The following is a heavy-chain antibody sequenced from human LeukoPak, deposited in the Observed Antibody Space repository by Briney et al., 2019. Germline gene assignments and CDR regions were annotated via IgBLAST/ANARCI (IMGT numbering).Heavy chain of an antibody. CDR1: GGSISPYY. J-gene: IGHJ4*02. Sequence: PSETLSLTCTVSGGSISPYYWSWIRQPPGKGLEWIGYIYYSGTTNYNPSLKSRVTMSVDTSKNQFSLKLNSVTAADTAMYYCARDLKIGYNSGWYSFDYWGQGILVTVSS. CDR3: ARDLKIGYNSGWYSFDY. CDR2: IYYSGTT. V-gene: IGHV4-59*01. D-gene: IGHD6-19*01.